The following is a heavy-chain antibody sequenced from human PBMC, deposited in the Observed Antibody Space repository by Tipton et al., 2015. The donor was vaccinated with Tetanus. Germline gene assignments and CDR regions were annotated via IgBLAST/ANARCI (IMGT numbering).Heavy chain of an antibody. J-gene: IGHJ6*02. V-gene: IGHV3-9*01. CDR2: VSWNSGSI. CDR3: AKDTGVTPHYGMDV. Sequence: SLRLSCAASGFTLDDYAMHWVRQAPGKGLEWVSGVSWNSGSIGYADSVKGRFTISRDNAKNSLYLQMNSLRAEDTALYYCAKDTGVTPHYGMDVWGQGTTVTVSS. CDR1: GFTLDDYA. D-gene: IGHD2-21*02.